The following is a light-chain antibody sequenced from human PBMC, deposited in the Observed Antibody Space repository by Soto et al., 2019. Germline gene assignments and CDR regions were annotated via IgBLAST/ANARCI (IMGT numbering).Light chain of an antibody. Sequence: SYELTQPPSVSVAPGQTARITCGGNNIGSKSVHWYQQKPGQAPVLVIYYDSDRPSGIPERFSGSNSGKTATLTISRVEAGDEADYYCQVWDSSSDHFVVFGGGTKLTVL. CDR3: QVWDSSSDHFVV. CDR1: NIGSKS. V-gene: IGLV3-21*04. J-gene: IGLJ2*01. CDR2: YDS.